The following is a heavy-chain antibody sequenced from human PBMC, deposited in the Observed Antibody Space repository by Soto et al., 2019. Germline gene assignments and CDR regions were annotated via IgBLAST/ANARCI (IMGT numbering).Heavy chain of an antibody. J-gene: IGHJ6*03. CDR1: GFTFSDYY. CDR2: ISSSGSTI. CDR3: ARENSGYDENHMDV. V-gene: IGHV3-11*01. Sequence: GGSLRLSCAASGFTFSDYYMSWIRQAPGKGLEWVSYISSSGSTIYYADSVKGRFTISRDNAKNSLYLQMNSLRAEDTAVYYCARENSGYDENHMDVWGKGTTVTVSS. D-gene: IGHD5-12*01.